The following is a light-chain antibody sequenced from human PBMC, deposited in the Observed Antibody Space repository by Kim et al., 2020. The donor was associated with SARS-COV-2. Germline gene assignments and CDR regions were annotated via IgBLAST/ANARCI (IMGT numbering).Light chain of an antibody. CDR2: AAS. V-gene: IGKV3-20*01. Sequence: SPGERATLSFRTTQSVSTGYLAWYQQKPGQAPRLLIYAASNRAPGIPDRFSGSGSGPDFTLTISSLEPEDSAMYYCQQYGSSSWTFGQGTKLDIK. J-gene: IGKJ1*01. CDR3: QQYGSSSWT. CDR1: QSVSTGY.